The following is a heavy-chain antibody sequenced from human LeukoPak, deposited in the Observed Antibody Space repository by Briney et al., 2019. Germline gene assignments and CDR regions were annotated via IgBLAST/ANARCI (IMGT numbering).Heavy chain of an antibody. D-gene: IGHD1-26*01. CDR1: GFTFSNAW. CDR2: IKSNTDGGTT. CDR3: TTDCCSWSDNGNHYHY. J-gene: IGHJ4*02. Sequence: PGGSLRLSCAASGFTFSNAWMSWVRQAPGKGLEWVGRIKSNTDGGTTDYPAPVKGRFTIPRDDSKNTLYLQMNSLKTEDTAVYYCTTDCCSWSDNGNHYHYWGQGTLVSVSS. V-gene: IGHV3-15*01.